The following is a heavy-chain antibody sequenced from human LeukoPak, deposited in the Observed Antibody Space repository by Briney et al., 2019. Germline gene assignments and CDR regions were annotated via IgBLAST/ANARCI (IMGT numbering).Heavy chain of an antibody. J-gene: IGHJ3*02. CDR1: GFTFSSYA. Sequence: GRSLRLSCAASGFTFSSYAMHWVRQAPGKGLEWVAVISYDGSNKYYADSVKGRFTISRDNSKNTLYLQMTSLRAEDTAVYYCARDLSRAGWADAFDIWGKGTMVTVSS. CDR3: ARDLSRAGWADAFDI. V-gene: IGHV3-30*04. CDR2: ISYDGSNK. D-gene: IGHD1-14*01.